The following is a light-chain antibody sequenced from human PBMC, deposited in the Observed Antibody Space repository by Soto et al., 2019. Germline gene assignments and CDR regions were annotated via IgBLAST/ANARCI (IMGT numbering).Light chain of an antibody. CDR1: QSVSSSY. Sequence: EIVLTQSPGTLSLSPGERATLSCRASQSVSSSYLAWYQQKPGQAPRLLIYVASSRATAIPDRFSGSGSGTDFTLTISRLEPEDFAVYYCQQYGSSPVFTFGPGNKVYIK. CDR2: VAS. J-gene: IGKJ3*01. V-gene: IGKV3-20*01. CDR3: QQYGSSPVFT.